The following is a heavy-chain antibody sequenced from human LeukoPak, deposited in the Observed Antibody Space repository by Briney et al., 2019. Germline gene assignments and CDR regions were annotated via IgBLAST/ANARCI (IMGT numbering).Heavy chain of an antibody. D-gene: IGHD3-10*01. CDR3: ATRYGSGSYHMDV. CDR2: IYTGGGT. J-gene: IGHJ6*02. Sequence: GASLRLSCAASGFTVSNYMSWVRQAPGKGLEWVSVIYTGGGTFYADSVKGRFTISRDNSKNTLYLQMNSLRAEDTAVYYCATRYGSGSYHMDVWGQGTTVTVSS. V-gene: IGHV3-66*01. CDR1: GFTVSNY.